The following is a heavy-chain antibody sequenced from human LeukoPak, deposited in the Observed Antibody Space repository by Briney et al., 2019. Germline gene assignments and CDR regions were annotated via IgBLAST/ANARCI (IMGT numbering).Heavy chain of an antibody. CDR2: IPTDGTNK. V-gene: IGHV3-30*02. J-gene: IGHJ3*02. CDR3: ASRDI. Sequence: PGGSLRLSCAASGFTVNYYCLHWVRQAPGKGLEWVAFIPTDGTNKDYADSVTGRFTISRDTSKNTLYLQMNCVRIEDTAVYYCASRDIWGQGTMVTVSS. CDR1: GFTVNYYC.